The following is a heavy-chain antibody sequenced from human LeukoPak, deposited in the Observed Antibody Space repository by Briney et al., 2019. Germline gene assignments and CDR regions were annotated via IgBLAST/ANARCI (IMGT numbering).Heavy chain of an antibody. CDR1: GGSISSSSYY. J-gene: IGHJ4*02. V-gene: IGHV4-39*07. CDR2: IYYSGST. D-gene: IGHD6-13*01. CDR3: ARGHSSSWVHYFDY. Sequence: SETLSLTCTVSGGSISSSSYYWGWIRQPPGKGLEWIGSIYYSGSTYYNPSLKSRVTISVDTSKNQFSLKLSSVTAADTAVYYCARGHSSSWVHYFDYWGQGTLVTVSS.